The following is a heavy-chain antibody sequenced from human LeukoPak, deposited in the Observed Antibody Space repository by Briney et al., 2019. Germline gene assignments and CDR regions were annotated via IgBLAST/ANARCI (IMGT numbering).Heavy chain of an antibody. CDR1: GFTFSSYA. CDR3: AEWGGGTTVVTFHGAFDI. V-gene: IGHV3-30-3*01. Sequence: GRSLRLSCAASGFTFSSYAMHWVRQAPGKGLEWVAVISYDGSNKYYADSVKGRFTISRDNSKNTLYLQMNSLRAEDTAVYYCAEWGGGTTVVTFHGAFDIWGQGTMVTVSS. D-gene: IGHD4-23*01. CDR2: ISYDGSNK. J-gene: IGHJ3*02.